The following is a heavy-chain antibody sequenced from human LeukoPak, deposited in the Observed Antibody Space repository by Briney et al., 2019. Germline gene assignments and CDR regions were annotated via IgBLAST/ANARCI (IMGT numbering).Heavy chain of an antibody. J-gene: IGHJ5*02. CDR3: ARGPVKRSSSSFLCWFDP. D-gene: IGHD6-6*01. CDR2: ISAYNGNT. CDR1: GYTFTSYG. V-gene: IGHV1-18*01. Sequence: ASVKVSCKASGYTFTSYGISWVRQAPGQGLEWMGWISAYNGNTNYAQKLQGRVTMTTDTSTSTAYMELRSLRSDDTAVYYCARGPVKRSSSSFLCWFDPWGQGTLVTVSS.